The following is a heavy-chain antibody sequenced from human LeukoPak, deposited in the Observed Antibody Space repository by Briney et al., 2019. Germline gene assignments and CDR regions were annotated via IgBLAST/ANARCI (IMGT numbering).Heavy chain of an antibody. CDR1: GYTFTSYA. Sequence: GASVKVSCKASGYTFTSYAMHWVRQAPGQRLEWMGWINAGNSNTKYSQKFQGRVTITRDTSASTAYMELSSLRAEDTAVYYCAKDTYSSGWDTVGYWGQGTLVTVSS. V-gene: IGHV1-3*01. D-gene: IGHD6-19*01. J-gene: IGHJ4*02. CDR3: AKDTYSSGWDTVGY. CDR2: INAGNSNT.